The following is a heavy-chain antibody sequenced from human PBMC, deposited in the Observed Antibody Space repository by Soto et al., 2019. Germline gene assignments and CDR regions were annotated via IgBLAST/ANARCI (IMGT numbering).Heavy chain of an antibody. J-gene: IGHJ4*02. Sequence: SETLSLTCTVSGGSISSYYWSWTRQPPGKGLEWIGYIYYSGSTNYNPSLKSRVTISVDTSKNQFSLKLSSVTAADTAVYYCARRYSSSLDYWGQGTLVNVSS. CDR3: ARRYSSSLDY. V-gene: IGHV4-59*08. CDR2: IYYSGST. CDR1: GGSISSYY. D-gene: IGHD6-13*01.